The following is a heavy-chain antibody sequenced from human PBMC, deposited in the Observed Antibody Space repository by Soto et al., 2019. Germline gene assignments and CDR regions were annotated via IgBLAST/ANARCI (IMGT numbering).Heavy chain of an antibody. Sequence: GGSLRLSCAASGFTFSSYGMSWVRQAPGKGLEWVSAMSGSGTSTYYADSVKGRFTISRDNSQSTLYLQMTGLRGEDAAIYYCAKTFGANWLLDYWGPGTLVTVSS. D-gene: IGHD3-9*01. CDR1: GFTFSSYG. V-gene: IGHV3-23*01. J-gene: IGHJ4*02. CDR2: MSGSGTST. CDR3: AKTFGANWLLDY.